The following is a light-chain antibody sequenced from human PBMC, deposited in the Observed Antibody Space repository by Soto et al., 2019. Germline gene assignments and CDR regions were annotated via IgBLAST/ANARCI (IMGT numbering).Light chain of an antibody. J-gene: IGKJ5*01. Sequence: DIQMTQSPSSRSASVGDRVTSTFQASQNINNYLNWYQQKPGRAPKLLIYDASNLEAGVPSRFRGSGSGTDFTFTISRLQPEDIATYYCQQYENLPTIGQGTRLEIK. V-gene: IGKV1-33*01. CDR2: DAS. CDR1: QNINNY. CDR3: QQYENLPT.